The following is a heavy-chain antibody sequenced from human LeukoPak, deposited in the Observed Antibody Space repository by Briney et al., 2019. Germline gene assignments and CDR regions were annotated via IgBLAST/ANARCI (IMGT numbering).Heavy chain of an antibody. D-gene: IGHD3-16*01. J-gene: IGHJ6*03. CDR2: ISYDGSNK. CDR1: GFTFSSYA. Sequence: GGSLRLSCAASGFTFSSYAMHWVRQAPGKGLEWVAVISYDGSNKYYADSVKGRFTISRDNSKNTLYLQMNSLRAEDTAVYYCAKMGDDPRDYYYMDVWGKGTTVTVSS. V-gene: IGHV3-30-3*02. CDR3: AKMGDDPRDYYYMDV.